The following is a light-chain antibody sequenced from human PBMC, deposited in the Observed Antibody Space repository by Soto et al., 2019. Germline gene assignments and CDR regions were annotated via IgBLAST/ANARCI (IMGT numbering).Light chain of an antibody. Sequence: QSALTQPASLSWSPGQSITISCTGTSSDIGSYNLVSWYQQHPGEAPKLIIYEVSKRPSGVSNRFSGSKSGNTASLKISGLQIEDEADYYCFSYAGRRVFGGGTKLTVL. CDR2: EVS. J-gene: IGLJ3*02. CDR3: FSYAGRRV. V-gene: IGLV2-23*02. CDR1: SSDIGSYNL.